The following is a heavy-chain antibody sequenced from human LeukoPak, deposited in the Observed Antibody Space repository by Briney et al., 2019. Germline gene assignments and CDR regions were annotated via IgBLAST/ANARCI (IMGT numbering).Heavy chain of an antibody. J-gene: IGHJ4*02. CDR3: ARAVGALFDY. D-gene: IGHD1-26*01. V-gene: IGHV4-59*01. CDR1: GGSISSYY. CDR2: IYYSGST. Sequence: PSETLSLTCTVPGGSISSYYWSWIRQPPGKGLEWIGYIYYSGSTNYNPSLKSRVTISVDTSKNQFSLKLSSVTAADTAVYYCARAVGALFDYWGQGTLVTVSS.